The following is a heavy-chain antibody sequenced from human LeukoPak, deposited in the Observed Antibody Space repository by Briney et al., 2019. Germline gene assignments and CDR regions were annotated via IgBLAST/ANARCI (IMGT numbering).Heavy chain of an antibody. Sequence: ASVKVSCKASGYTFTGYYIQWLRHVPGQGFEWMGRINPGDGGTDFAQKFQGRVTMTRNTSISTAYMELSSLRSEDTAVYYCARRGTRWFGELFHWFDPWGQGTLVTVSS. CDR1: GYTFTGYY. J-gene: IGHJ5*02. V-gene: IGHV1-2*06. D-gene: IGHD3-10*01. CDR3: ARRGTRWFGELFHWFDP. CDR2: INPGDGGT.